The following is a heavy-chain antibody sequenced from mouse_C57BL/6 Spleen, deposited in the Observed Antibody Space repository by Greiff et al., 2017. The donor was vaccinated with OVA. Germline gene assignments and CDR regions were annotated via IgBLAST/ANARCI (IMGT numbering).Heavy chain of an antibody. CDR3: ARYDVSSPAWFAY. Sequence: QVQLQQPGAELVMPGASVKLSCKASGYTFTSYWMHWVKQRPGQGLEWIGEIDPSDSYTNYNQKFKGKSTLTVDKSSSTAYMQLSSLTSEDSAVYYCARYDVSSPAWFAYWGQGTLVTVSA. CDR2: IDPSDSYT. J-gene: IGHJ3*01. CDR1: GYTFTSYW. V-gene: IGHV1-69*01. D-gene: IGHD1-1*01.